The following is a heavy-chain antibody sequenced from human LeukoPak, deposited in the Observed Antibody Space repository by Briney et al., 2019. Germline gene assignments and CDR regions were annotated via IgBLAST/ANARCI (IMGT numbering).Heavy chain of an antibody. J-gene: IGHJ3*02. V-gene: IGHV3-21*01. D-gene: IGHD6-13*01. CDR2: ISSSSSSI. Sequence: GGSLRLSCAASGFTFSDYSMNWVRQAPGKGLEWVSSISSSSSSIYYADSVKGRFTISRDNAKNSLYLQMNSLRAEDTALYYCATGGYSSSWLYAFDIWGQGTMVTVSS. CDR1: GFTFSDYS. CDR3: ATGGYSSSWLYAFDI.